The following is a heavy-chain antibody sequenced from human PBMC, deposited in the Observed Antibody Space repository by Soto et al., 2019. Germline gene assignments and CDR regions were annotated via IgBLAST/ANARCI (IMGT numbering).Heavy chain of an antibody. CDR2: IYYSGST. CDR3: ARHEEMVYATTHYYFAY. CDR1: GGSISSSSYY. D-gene: IGHD2-8*01. Sequence: SETLSLTCTVSGGSISSSSYYWGWIRQPPGKGLEWIGSIYYSGSTYYNPSLKSRVTISVDTSKNQFSLKLSPVTAADTAVYYCARHEEMVYATTHYYFAYWGQGSLVTASS. V-gene: IGHV4-39*01. J-gene: IGHJ4*02.